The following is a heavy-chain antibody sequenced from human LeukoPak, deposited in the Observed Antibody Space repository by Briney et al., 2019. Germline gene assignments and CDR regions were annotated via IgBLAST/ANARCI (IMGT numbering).Heavy chain of an antibody. J-gene: IGHJ6*02. Sequence: GGSLRLSRAASGFTFSSYAMHWVRQAPGKGLEWVAVIWYDGSNKYYADSVKGRFTISRDNSKNTLYLQMNSLRAEDTAVYYCARGYCSSTSCYMDVWGQGTTVT. CDR1: GFTFSSYA. CDR3: ARGYCSSTSCYMDV. V-gene: IGHV3-33*08. D-gene: IGHD2-2*01. CDR2: IWYDGSNK.